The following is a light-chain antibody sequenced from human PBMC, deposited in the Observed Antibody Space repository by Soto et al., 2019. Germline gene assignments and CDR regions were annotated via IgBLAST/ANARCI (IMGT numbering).Light chain of an antibody. CDR1: SSNIGSNY. J-gene: IGLJ2*01. V-gene: IGLV1-47*01. CDR3: AAWDDSLEV. Sequence: QSVLTQPTSASGTPGQRVTISCSGSSSNIGSNYVYWYQQLPGTAPKLLIYRNNQRPSGVPDRFSGSKSGTSASLAISGLRSEDEADYYCAAWDDSLEVFGGGTKLTVL. CDR2: RNN.